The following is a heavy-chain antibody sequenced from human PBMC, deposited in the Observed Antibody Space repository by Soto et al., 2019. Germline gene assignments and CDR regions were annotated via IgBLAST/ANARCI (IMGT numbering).Heavy chain of an antibody. Sequence: PSQTLSLTCVISGDSVSSNSAAWNWIRQSPSRGLEWLGRTYYRSKWYNDYAVSVKSRITINPDTSKNQFSLQLNSVTPEDTAVYYCARVGSRAPYYYYGMDVWGQGTTVTVSS. CDR2: TYYRSKWYN. J-gene: IGHJ6*02. CDR1: GDSVSSNSAA. CDR3: ARVGSRAPYYYYGMDV. D-gene: IGHD3-10*01. V-gene: IGHV6-1*01.